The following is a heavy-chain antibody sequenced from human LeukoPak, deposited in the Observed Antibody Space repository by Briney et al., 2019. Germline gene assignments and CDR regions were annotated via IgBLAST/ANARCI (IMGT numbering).Heavy chain of an antibody. CDR2: IYYSGST. D-gene: IGHD6-19*01. J-gene: IGHJ4*02. CDR1: GGSISSYY. Sequence: PSETLSLTCTVSGGSISSYYWSWIRQPPGKGLEWIGYIYYSGSTNYNPSLKSRVTISVDTSKNQFSLKLSSVTAADTAVYYCARGIAVAGTGSDYWGQGTLVTVSS. V-gene: IGHV4-59*01. CDR3: ARGIAVAGTGSDY.